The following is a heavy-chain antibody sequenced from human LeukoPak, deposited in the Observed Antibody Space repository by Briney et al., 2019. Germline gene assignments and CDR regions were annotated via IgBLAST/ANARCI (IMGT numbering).Heavy chain of an antibody. CDR3: ASVPAGHWYFDL. V-gene: IGHV4-61*08. CDR1: GGSISSVDYY. Sequence: PSDTLSLTCTVSGGSISSVDYYWSWIRQPPGKGLEWIGYIYYSGSTNYNPSLKSRVTISVDTSKNQFSLKLSSVTAADTAVYYCASVPAGHWYFDLWGRGTLVTVSS. J-gene: IGHJ2*01. CDR2: IYYSGST.